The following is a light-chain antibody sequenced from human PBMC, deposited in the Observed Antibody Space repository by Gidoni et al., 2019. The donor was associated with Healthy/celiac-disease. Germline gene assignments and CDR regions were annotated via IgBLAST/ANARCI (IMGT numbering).Light chain of an antibody. J-gene: IGKJ1*01. CDR1: QSISSY. CDR2: AAS. CDR3: QQSYSRT. Sequence: DIQMTQSPSSLSASVGDRVTITCRASQSISSYLNWYQQKPGKAPKLLIYAASSLQSGVPSRFSGSGSVTDFTRTISSLQPEDFATHYCQQSYSRTFGQGTKVEIK. V-gene: IGKV1-39*01.